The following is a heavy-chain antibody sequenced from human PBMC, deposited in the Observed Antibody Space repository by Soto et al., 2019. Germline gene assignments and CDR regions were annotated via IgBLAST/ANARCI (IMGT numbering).Heavy chain of an antibody. V-gene: IGHV1-3*01. CDR2: INAGNGHT. J-gene: IGHJ4*02. CDR3: ARAGWFAEGYFDF. D-gene: IGHD3-10*01. Sequence: ASVKVSCKASGFTFVMYAIHWVRQAPGQGLEWMAWINAGNGHTTYSQKFQGRVTITRDTSARTVYMELRSLRFEDTATYYCARAGWFAEGYFDFWGQGTPVTVS. CDR1: GFTFVMYA.